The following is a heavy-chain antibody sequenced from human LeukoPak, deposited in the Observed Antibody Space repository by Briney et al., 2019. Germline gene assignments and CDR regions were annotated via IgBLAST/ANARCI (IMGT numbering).Heavy chain of an antibody. V-gene: IGHV4-34*01. J-gene: IGHJ5*02. D-gene: IGHD3-10*01. Sequence: PSETLSLTCAVYGGSFSGYYWSWIRQPPGKGLEWIGEINHSGSTNYNPSLKSRVTISVDTSKNQFSLKLSSVTAADTAVYYCAIAPEGTMVRGVTNWFDPWGQGTLVTVSS. CDR3: AIAPEGTMVRGVTNWFDP. CDR1: GGSFSGYY. CDR2: INHSGST.